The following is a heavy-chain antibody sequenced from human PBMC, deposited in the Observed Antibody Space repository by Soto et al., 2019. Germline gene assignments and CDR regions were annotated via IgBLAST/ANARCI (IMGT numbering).Heavy chain of an antibody. V-gene: IGHV1-69*01. D-gene: IGHD6-13*01. CDR1: GGTFSSYA. J-gene: IGHJ5*02. Sequence: QVQLVQSAAEVKKPGSSVKVSCKASGGTFSSYAISWVRQAPGQGLEWMGGIIPIFGTANYGQKFQGRVTITADESTSTAYMGLSSLRSEDTAVYCCARGSSSWYARGWFDPWGQGTLVTVSS. CDR3: ARGSSSWYARGWFDP. CDR2: IIPIFGTA.